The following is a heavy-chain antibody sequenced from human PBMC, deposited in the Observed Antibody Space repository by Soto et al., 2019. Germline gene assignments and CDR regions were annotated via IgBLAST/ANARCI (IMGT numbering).Heavy chain of an antibody. CDR2: INQDGNED. CDR3: ARTGDGHHDFLDY. D-gene: IGHD1-1*01. Sequence: ASVKVSCKASGYTFTGYYMHWVRQAPGKGLEWVANINQDGNEDNLLDSVKGRFTISRDNAKNSLFLQMNSLRVDDTAVYYCARTGDGHHDFLDYWGQGALVTVSS. J-gene: IGHJ4*02. CDR1: GYTFTGYY. V-gene: IGHV3-7*01.